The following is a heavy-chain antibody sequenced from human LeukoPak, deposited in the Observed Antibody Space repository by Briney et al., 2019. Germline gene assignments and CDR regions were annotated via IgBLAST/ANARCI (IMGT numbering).Heavy chain of an antibody. CDR3: ARDGSGSYMVY. Sequence: LSLTCAVYGGSFSGYYWSWVRQAPGKGLEWVSYISSSGSTIYYADSAKGRFTISRDNAKNSVYLQMNSLRDEDTAVYYCARDGSGSYMVYWGQGTLVTVSS. D-gene: IGHD3-10*01. CDR1: GGSFSGYY. CDR2: ISSSGSTI. J-gene: IGHJ4*02. V-gene: IGHV3-11*04.